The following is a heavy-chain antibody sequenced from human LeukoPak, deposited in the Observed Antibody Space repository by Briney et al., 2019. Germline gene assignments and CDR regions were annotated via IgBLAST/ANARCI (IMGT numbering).Heavy chain of an antibody. J-gene: IGHJ6*03. V-gene: IGHV4-59*11. CDR1: GGSISSHY. Sequence: SETLSLTCTVSGGSISSHYWSWIWQPPGKGLEWIGYIYYSGSTNYNPSLKSRVTISVDTSKNQFSLELSSVTAADTAVYYCAREVRLRYYIDVWGEGATVTVSS. CDR3: AREVRLRYYIDV. CDR2: IYYSGST. D-gene: IGHD2-8*01.